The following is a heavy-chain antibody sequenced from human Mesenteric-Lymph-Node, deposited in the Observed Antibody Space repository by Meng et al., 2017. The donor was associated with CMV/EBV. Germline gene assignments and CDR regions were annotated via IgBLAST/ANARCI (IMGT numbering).Heavy chain of an antibody. V-gene: IGHV4-38-2*02. Sequence: GSLRLSCTVSGYSISSGYYWGWIRQPPGKGLEWIGSIYHSGSTYYNPSLKSRVTISVDTSKNQFSLKLSSVTAADTAVYYCARAFPEYYDFWSGLTDYWGQGTLVTVSS. CDR1: GYSISSGYY. CDR2: IYHSGST. D-gene: IGHD3-3*01. J-gene: IGHJ4*02. CDR3: ARAFPEYYDFWSGLTDY.